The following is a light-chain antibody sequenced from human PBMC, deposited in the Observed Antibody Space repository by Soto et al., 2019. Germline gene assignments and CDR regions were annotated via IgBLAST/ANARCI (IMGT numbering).Light chain of an antibody. Sequence: QSALTQPASVSGSPGQSITISCTGSSSDVGGYNYVSWYQQHPGKAPKLMIYDVSNRPSGVSNRFSGSKSGNTASLTITGLKAEDAADYYCSSDTSSSTLYVFGTGTKVTVL. J-gene: IGLJ1*01. CDR2: DVS. CDR1: SSDVGGYNY. V-gene: IGLV2-14*01. CDR3: SSDTSSSTLYV.